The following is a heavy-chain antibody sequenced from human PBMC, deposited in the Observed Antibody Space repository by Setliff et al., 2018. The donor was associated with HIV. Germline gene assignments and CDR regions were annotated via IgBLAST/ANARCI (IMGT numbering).Heavy chain of an antibody. Sequence: SETLSLTCTVSGGSISSGDYYWSWIRQPPGKGLERIGYIYYSGSTYYNPSLKSRVTISVDTSKNQFSLKLSSVTAADTAVYYCARGGYYGDSPADFDYWGQGALVTVSS. CDR1: GGSISSGDYY. CDR3: ARGGYYGDSPADFDY. CDR2: IYYSGST. V-gene: IGHV4-30-4*08. D-gene: IGHD4-17*01. J-gene: IGHJ4*02.